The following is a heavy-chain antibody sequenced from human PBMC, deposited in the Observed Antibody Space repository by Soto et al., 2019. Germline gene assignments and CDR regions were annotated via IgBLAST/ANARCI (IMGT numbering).Heavy chain of an antibody. CDR2: IIPIFGTA. J-gene: IGHJ3*02. V-gene: IGHV1-69*01. Sequence: QVQLVQSGGEVKKPGSSVKISCKASGGTFSSYAISWVRLAPGQGLEWMGGIIPIFGTANYAQKFQGRVTITADESTSTAYMELSSLRSEDTAVYYCARDVERVRPPDAFDIWGQGTMVTVSS. CDR3: ARDVERVRPPDAFDI. CDR1: GGTFSSYA. D-gene: IGHD6-25*01.